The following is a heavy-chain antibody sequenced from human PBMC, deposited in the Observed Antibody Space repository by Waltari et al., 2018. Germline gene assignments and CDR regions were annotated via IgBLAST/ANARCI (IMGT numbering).Heavy chain of an antibody. CDR1: GFSFSSYA. CDR2: ISGSGVRT. Sequence: EVHLLESGGDLVQPGGSLRLSCAASGFSFSSYAMTWVRQAPGTGLEWVSVISGSGVRTDYADSVKGRFSVTRDNFKSTLYLQMNSLRAEDTAVYYCARHTLDDYGGWDDYWGQGTLVTVSS. CDR3: ARHTLDDYGGWDDY. D-gene: IGHD3-10*01. V-gene: IGHV3-23*01. J-gene: IGHJ4*02.